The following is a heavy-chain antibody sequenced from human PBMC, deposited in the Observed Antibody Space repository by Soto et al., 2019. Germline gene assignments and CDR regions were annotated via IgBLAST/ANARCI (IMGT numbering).Heavy chain of an antibody. Sequence: GGSLRLSCAASGFTFSSYAMSWVRQAPGKGLEWVSAISGSGGSTYYADSVKGRFTISRDNSKNTLYLQMNSLRAEDTAVYYCAKDRGDILTGPNDAFDIWGQGTMVTVSS. CDR1: GFTFSSYA. V-gene: IGHV3-23*01. CDR2: ISGSGGST. CDR3: AKDRGDILTGPNDAFDI. J-gene: IGHJ3*02. D-gene: IGHD3-9*01.